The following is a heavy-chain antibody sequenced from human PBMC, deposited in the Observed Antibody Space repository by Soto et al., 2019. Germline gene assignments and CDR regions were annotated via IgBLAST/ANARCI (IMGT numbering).Heavy chain of an antibody. CDR1: GFTFSSYG. CDR2: IWYDGSNK. CDR3: ARAGPPQNDFWSGYGTYYYYYYMDV. D-gene: IGHD3-3*01. J-gene: IGHJ6*03. V-gene: IGHV3-33*01. Sequence: GGSLRLSCAASGFTFSSYGMHWVRQAPGKGLEWVAVIWYDGSNKYYADSVKGRFTISRDNSKNTLYLQMNSLRAEDTAVYYCARAGPPQNDFWSGYGTYYYYYYMDVWGKGTTVTVSS.